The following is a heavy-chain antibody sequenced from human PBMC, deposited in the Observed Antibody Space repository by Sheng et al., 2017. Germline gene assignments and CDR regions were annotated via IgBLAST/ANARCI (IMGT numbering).Heavy chain of an antibody. V-gene: IGHV1-69*02. Sequence: QVQLVQSGAEVKKPGSSVKVSCKASGGTFSSYTISWVRQAPGQGLEWMGRIIPILGIANYAQKFQGRVTITADKSTSTAYMELSSLRSEDTAVYYCAALVGSGSYPPYYLYYWATEPSSPSPQ. J-gene: IGHJ4*01. D-gene: IGHD3-10*01. CDR2: IIPILGIA. CDR1: GGTFSSYT. CDR3: AALVGSGSYPPYYLYY.